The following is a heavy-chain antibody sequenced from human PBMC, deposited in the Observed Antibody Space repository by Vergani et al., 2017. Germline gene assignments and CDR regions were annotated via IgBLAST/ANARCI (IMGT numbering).Heavy chain of an antibody. Sequence: EVQLVESGGGLVQPGGSLRLSCAASGFTFSSYSMNWVRQAPGKGLEWVSYISSSSSTIYYADSVKGRFTISRDNAKNSLYLQMNSLRAEDTAVYYCARDRAKGSSGWYYGYWGQGTLVTVSS. V-gene: IGHV3-48*01. CDR3: ARDRAKGSSGWYYGY. J-gene: IGHJ4*02. D-gene: IGHD6-19*01. CDR1: GFTFSSYS. CDR2: ISSSSSTI.